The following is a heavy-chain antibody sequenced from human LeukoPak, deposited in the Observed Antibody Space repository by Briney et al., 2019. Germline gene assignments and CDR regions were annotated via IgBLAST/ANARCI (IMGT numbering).Heavy chain of an antibody. J-gene: IGHJ3*02. CDR3: ARPEYSHDAFDI. Sequence: PGGSLRLSCAASGFTVSSNYMGWVRQAPGKGLEWVSSVSRSSNYIYYADSVKGRFTISRDNAKNSLYLQMNSLRAEDTAVYYCARPEYSHDAFDIWGQGTMVTVSS. V-gene: IGHV3-21*01. CDR1: GFTVSSNY. CDR2: VSRSSNYI. D-gene: IGHD5-12*01.